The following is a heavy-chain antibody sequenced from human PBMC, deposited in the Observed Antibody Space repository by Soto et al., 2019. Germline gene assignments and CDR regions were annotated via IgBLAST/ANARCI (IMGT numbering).Heavy chain of an antibody. J-gene: IGHJ4*02. V-gene: IGHV3-33*01. CDR3: ARDISRSYFDY. CDR2: IWYDGSNK. CDR1: GFTFSSYG. Sequence: GGSLRLSCAASGFTFSSYGMHWVRQTPDKGLEWVAVIWYDGSNKYYADSVKGRFAISRDNSENTLYLQMNSLRAEDTAVYYCARDISRSYFDYWGQGTLVTVSS. D-gene: IGHD2-15*01.